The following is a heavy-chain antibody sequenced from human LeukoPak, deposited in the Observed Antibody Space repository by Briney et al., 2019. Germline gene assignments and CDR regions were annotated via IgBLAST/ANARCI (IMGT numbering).Heavy chain of an antibody. Sequence: SETLSLTCAVYGGSFSGYYWSWIRQSPGKGLEWIGEITHSGSTSYNPSLKTRVTISLDTSKNHFSLKLSSVTAADTAVYYCARELYKCVWESYYVLDIWGLGTMVTVSS. D-gene: IGHD3-16*01. V-gene: IGHV4-34*01. CDR3: ARELYKCVWESYYVLDI. CDR2: ITHSGST. J-gene: IGHJ3*02. CDR1: GGSFSGYY.